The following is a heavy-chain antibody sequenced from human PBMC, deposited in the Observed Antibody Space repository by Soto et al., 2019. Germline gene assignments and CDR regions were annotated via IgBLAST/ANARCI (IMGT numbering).Heavy chain of an antibody. CDR3: ARESGDWPLNWLDP. CDR2: ITSDGKSK. Sequence: GGSLRLSCAASGFNFSNHWMHWVRQRPAEGLVWVSRITSDGKSKAYAESVKGRFAISRDNAKNTLYLQMNGLTAEDTAVYYCARESGDWPLNWLDPWGQGTLVTVSS. D-gene: IGHD2-21*02. CDR1: GFNFSNHW. J-gene: IGHJ5*02. V-gene: IGHV3-74*01.